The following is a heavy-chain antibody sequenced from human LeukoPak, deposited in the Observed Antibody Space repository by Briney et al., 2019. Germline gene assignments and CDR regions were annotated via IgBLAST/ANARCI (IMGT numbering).Heavy chain of an antibody. Sequence: ASVKVSCKASGYTFTGYYMHWVRQAPGQGLEWMGWINPNSGGTNYAQKFQGRVTMTRDTSISTAYMELSRLRSDDTAVYYCARDDWAAEYYYGSGSYQCLNWFDPWGQGTLVTVSS. D-gene: IGHD3-10*01. J-gene: IGHJ5*02. V-gene: IGHV1-2*02. CDR1: GYTFTGYY. CDR3: ARDDWAAEYYYGSGSYQCLNWFDP. CDR2: INPNSGGT.